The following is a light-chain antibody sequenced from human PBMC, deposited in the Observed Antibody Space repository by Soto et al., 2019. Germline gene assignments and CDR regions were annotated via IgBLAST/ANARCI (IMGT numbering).Light chain of an antibody. CDR1: QSVSNN. Sequence: EIVMTQSPATLSVSPGERATLSCRASQSVSNNLAWYQQKPGQAPRLLIYLASTRATGIPARFSGSGSGTEFTLTISSLQSEDFAVYYCQQYNNWLPITFGQGTRLEIK. J-gene: IGKJ5*01. CDR3: QQYNNWLPIT. CDR2: LAS. V-gene: IGKV3D-15*01.